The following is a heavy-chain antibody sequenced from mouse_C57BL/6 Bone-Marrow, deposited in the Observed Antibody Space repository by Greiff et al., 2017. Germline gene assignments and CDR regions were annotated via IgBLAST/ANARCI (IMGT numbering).Heavy chain of an antibody. J-gene: IGHJ1*03. Sequence: QVQLQQPGAELVMPGASVKLSCKASGYTFTSYWMHWVKQRTGQGLEWIGEIDPSDSYTNYNQKFKGKSTLTVDKSSSTAYMLLSSLTSEDSAVXYCARWGYGSPPGSYAVWGTGTTVTVSS. CDR3: ARWGYGSPPGSYAV. V-gene: IGHV1-69*01. D-gene: IGHD1-1*01. CDR1: GYTFTSYW. CDR2: IDPSDSYT.